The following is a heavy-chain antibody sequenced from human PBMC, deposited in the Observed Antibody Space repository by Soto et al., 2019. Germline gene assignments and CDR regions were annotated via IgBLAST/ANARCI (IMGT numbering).Heavy chain of an antibody. V-gene: IGHV4-59*01. CDR2: IYDTGISGYTPST. J-gene: IGHJ6*02. D-gene: IGHD1-1*01. Sequence: WETLSLTCTVSGGSITSSYWSWIRRPPGKGLEWIAYIYDTGISGYTPSTSYNPSLKSRVTMSVDTSKSQFSLKLTSVTAADTAVYYCARGDDAFFYYGLDVWGQGITVTVSS. CDR3: ARGDDAFFYYGLDV. CDR1: GGSITSSY.